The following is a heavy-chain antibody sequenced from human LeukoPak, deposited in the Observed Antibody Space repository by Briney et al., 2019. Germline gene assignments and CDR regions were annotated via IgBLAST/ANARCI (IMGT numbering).Heavy chain of an antibody. J-gene: IGHJ5*02. V-gene: IGHV3-15*01. D-gene: IGHD2-21*01. CDR3: ATGSYGDS. CDR2: IKSKTDGGTS. Sequence: GGSLRLSCAASPIILSNAWMSWVRQAPGQGLECVGRIKSKTDGGTSEYAAPMKGRITISRDDSKNTLYLQMNRLKTEDTAVYYCATGSYGDSWGQGTLVTVSS. CDR1: PIILSNAW.